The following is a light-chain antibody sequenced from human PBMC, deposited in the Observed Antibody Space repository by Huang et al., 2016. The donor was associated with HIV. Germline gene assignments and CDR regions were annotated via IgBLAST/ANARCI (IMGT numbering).Light chain of an antibody. J-gene: IGKJ4*01. Sequence: EIVLTQSPATLSLSPGERATLSCRASQSVSSYLAWYQQKPGQAPMLLIYDASNRATGIPARFSGSGSGTDFTLTISSLEPEDFAVYYCQQRSNWAPITFGGGTKVEIK. CDR2: DAS. CDR3: QQRSNWAPIT. V-gene: IGKV3-11*01. CDR1: QSVSSY.